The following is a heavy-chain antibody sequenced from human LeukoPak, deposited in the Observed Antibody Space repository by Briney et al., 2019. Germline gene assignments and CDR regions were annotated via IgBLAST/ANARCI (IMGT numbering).Heavy chain of an antibody. D-gene: IGHD3-3*01. CDR1: GFTSSRYW. V-gene: IGHV3-74*01. CDR2: INSDGYST. J-gene: IGHJ4*02. CDR3: ARDLINYEFWRGLFDY. Sequence: PGGSLRLSCAASGFTSSRYWRHWVRQAPGKGLVWVSRINSDGYSTTYADSVKGRFTISRDNAKNTLYLQMHSLRAEDTAVYYCARDLINYEFWRGLFDYWGQGTLVTVSS.